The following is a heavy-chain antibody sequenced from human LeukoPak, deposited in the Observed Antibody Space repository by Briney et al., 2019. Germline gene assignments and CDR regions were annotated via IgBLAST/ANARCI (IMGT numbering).Heavy chain of an antibody. V-gene: IGHV3-48*03. Sequence: GGSLRLSCAASGFIFSSYEMNWVRQAPGKGLEWVSYISSSGSTIYYADSVKGRFTISRDNAKNFLYLQMNSLRAEDTAVYYCARTYYDILTGYNPYFDYWGQGILVTVSS. J-gene: IGHJ4*02. D-gene: IGHD3-9*01. CDR1: GFIFSSYE. CDR3: ARTYYDILTGYNPYFDY. CDR2: ISSSGSTI.